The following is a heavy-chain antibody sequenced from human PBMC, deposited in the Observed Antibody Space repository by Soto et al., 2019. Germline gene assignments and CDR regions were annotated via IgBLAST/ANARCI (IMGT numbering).Heavy chain of an antibody. CDR2: IIPIFGTA. Sequence: SVKVSCKASGGTFSSYAISWVRQAPGQGLEWMGGIIPIFGTANYAQKFQGRVTITADESTSTAYMELSSLRSEDTAVCYCARGTTAMSYYYYGMDVWGQGTTVTVSS. D-gene: IGHD5-18*01. V-gene: IGHV1-69*13. CDR3: ARGTTAMSYYYYGMDV. CDR1: GGTFSSYA. J-gene: IGHJ6*02.